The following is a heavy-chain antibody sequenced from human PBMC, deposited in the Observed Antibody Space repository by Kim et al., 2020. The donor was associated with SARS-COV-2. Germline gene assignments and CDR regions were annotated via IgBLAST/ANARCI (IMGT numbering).Heavy chain of an antibody. Sequence: SVKVSCKASGGTFSSYAISWVRQAPGQGLEWMGGIIPIFGTANYAQKFQGRVTITADESTSTAYMELSSLSSEDTAVYYCARGEAVAGLYYYGMDVWGQGTTVTVSS. J-gene: IGHJ6*02. V-gene: IGHV1-69*13. CDR2: IIPIFGTA. CDR3: ARGEAVAGLYYYGMDV. D-gene: IGHD6-19*01. CDR1: GGTFSSYA.